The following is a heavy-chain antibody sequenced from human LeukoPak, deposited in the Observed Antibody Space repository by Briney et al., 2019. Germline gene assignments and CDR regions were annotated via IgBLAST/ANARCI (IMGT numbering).Heavy chain of an antibody. V-gene: IGHV4-61*01. CDR1: GGSINSSSYY. D-gene: IGHD3-10*01. CDR3: AREVLTPPSYGSGSSNNWFDP. J-gene: IGHJ5*02. Sequence: SETLSLTCTVSGGSINSSSYYWDWIRQPPGKGLEWIGYIYYSGSTNYNPSLKSRVTISVDTSKNQFSLQLSSVTAADTAVYYCAREVLTPPSYGSGSSNNWFDPWGQGTLVTVSS. CDR2: IYYSGST.